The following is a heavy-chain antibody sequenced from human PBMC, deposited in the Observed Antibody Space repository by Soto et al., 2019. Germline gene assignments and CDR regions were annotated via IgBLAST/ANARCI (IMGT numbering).Heavy chain of an antibody. V-gene: IGHV3-48*02. CDR3: ARVGISSPLIYYYYGMDV. J-gene: IGHJ6*02. D-gene: IGHD2-15*01. CDR2: ISSSSSTI. CDR1: GFTFSSYS. Sequence: PGGSLRLSCAASGFTFSSYSMNWVRQAPGKGLERVSYISSSSSTIYYADSVKGRFTISRDNAKNSLYLQMNSLRDEDTAVYYCARVGISSPLIYYYYGMDVWGQGTTVTVSS.